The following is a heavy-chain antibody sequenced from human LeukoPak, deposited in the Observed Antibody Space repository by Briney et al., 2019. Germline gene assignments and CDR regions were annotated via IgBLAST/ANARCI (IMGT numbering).Heavy chain of an antibody. D-gene: IGHD2-2*01. CDR1: GYNLTNYC. V-gene: IGHV5-51*01. CDR2: NFIGDSYT. CDR3: ARHGVVPATDDAFDI. Sequence: GESPKTSRNLSGYNLTNYCIAWVRQMPGQGLELRGINFIGDSYTRFSPSFRGLVTFPPDKSLTTAYLHWSSLEASDTALYYCARHGVVPATDDAFDIWGQGTMVTVSS. J-gene: IGHJ3*02.